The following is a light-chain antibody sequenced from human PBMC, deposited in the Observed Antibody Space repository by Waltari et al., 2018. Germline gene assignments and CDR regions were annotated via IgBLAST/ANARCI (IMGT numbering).Light chain of an antibody. CDR3: QAWDPGV. J-gene: IGLJ1*01. CDR1: KLGDKY. CDR2: QDS. Sequence: SYELTQPPSVSVSPGQTASITCSGDKLGDKYACWYQQKPGQSPVLVIYQDSKRPSGIPERFSGSNSGNTATLTISGTQAMDGADYYCQAWDPGVFGTGTKVTVL. V-gene: IGLV3-1*01.